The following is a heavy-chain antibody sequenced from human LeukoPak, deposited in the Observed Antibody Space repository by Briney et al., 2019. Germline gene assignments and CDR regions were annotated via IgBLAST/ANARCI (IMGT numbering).Heavy chain of an antibody. CDR3: ASVHYYGMEV. J-gene: IGHJ6*02. V-gene: IGHV3-48*01. D-gene: IGHD2-8*01. Sequence: GGSLRLSCAASGFTFGSYAFNWVRQAPGRGLEWLSYISSSSNIIHYGDSLEGRLTISRDITKKSVYLQMNSLRVEDTAVYYCASVHYYGMEVWGQGTTVTVSS. CDR2: ISSSSNII. CDR1: GFTFGSYA.